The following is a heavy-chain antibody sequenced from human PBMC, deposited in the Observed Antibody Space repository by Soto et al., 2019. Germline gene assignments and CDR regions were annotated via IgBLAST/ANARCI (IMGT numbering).Heavy chain of an antibody. CDR1: CDSLSSGGHY. D-gene: IGHD3-9*01. Sequence: SETLSLTCTVSCDSLSSGGHYWSWIRQHPGKGLEWIGHIYDSVNTYYSPSLRSRVTISADMSKNQFSLNLRSVTAADTAVYYCARVDHRGYFAILTDYWGQGTLVTVSS. J-gene: IGHJ4*02. CDR3: ARVDHRGYFAILTDY. V-gene: IGHV4-31*03. CDR2: IYDSVNT.